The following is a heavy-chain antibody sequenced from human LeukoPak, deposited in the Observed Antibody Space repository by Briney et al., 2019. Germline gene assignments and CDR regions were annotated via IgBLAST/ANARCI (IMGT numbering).Heavy chain of an antibody. Sequence: GGSLRLSCAASGFTFSSYWMSWVRQAPGKGLEWVANIKQDGSEKYYVDSVKGRFTISRDNAKNSLYLQMNSLRAEDTAVYYCARVRTSYYDSRGHSDAFDFWGQGTMVTVSS. CDR1: GFTFSSYW. J-gene: IGHJ3*01. CDR2: IKQDGSEK. CDR3: ARVRTSYYDSRGHSDAFDF. V-gene: IGHV3-7*01. D-gene: IGHD3-22*01.